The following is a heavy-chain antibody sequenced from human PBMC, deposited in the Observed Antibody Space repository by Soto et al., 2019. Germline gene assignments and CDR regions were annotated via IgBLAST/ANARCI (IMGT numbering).Heavy chain of an antibody. Sequence: SETLSLTCTVSGGSISSGDYYWSWIRQPPGKGLEWIGYIYYSGSTYYNPSLKSRVTISVDTSKNQFSLKLSSVTAADTAVYYCARDLTGDGGEGYFDYWGQGTLVTVSS. V-gene: IGHV4-30-4*01. CDR1: GGSISSGDYY. D-gene: IGHD7-27*01. J-gene: IGHJ4*02. CDR2: IYYSGST. CDR3: ARDLTGDGGEGYFDY.